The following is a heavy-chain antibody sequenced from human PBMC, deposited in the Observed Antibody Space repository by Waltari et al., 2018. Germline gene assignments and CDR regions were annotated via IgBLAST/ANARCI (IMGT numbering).Heavy chain of an antibody. Sequence: EVQLVESGGGLVKPGGSLRLSCAASGFTFSNAWMSWVRQAPGKGLEWVGRIKSKTDGGTTDYAAPVKGRFTISRDDSKNTLYLQMNSLKTEDTAVYYCTTDSLYGLDYYDILYFQHWGQGTLVTVSS. CDR1: GFTFSNAW. J-gene: IGHJ1*01. V-gene: IGHV3-15*01. CDR2: IKSKTDGGTT. D-gene: IGHD3-22*01. CDR3: TTDSLYGLDYYDILYFQH.